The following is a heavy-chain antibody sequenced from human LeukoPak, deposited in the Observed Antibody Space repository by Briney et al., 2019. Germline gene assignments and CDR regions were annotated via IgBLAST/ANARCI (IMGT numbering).Heavy chain of an antibody. Sequence: PSETLSLTCTVSGGSISSSSYYWGWIRQPPGKGLEWIGSIYYSGSTYYNPSLKSRVTISVDTSKNQFSLKLSSVTAADTAVYYCARRHDYGGNFDYWGQGTLVTVSS. CDR1: GGSISSSSYY. CDR3: ARRHDYGGNFDY. D-gene: IGHD4-23*01. J-gene: IGHJ4*02. V-gene: IGHV4-39*07. CDR2: IYYSGST.